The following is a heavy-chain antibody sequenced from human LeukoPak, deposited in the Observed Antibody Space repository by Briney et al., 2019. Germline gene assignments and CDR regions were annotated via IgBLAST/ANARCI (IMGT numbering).Heavy chain of an antibody. Sequence: GESLKISCKGSGYSFTSYWIGWGRQMPGEGLEGMGIIYPGDSDTRYSPSFQGQVTISADKSISTAYPQWSSLKASDTAMYYCARHISYRGYFDYWGQGTLVTVSP. CDR2: IYPGDSDT. D-gene: IGHD5-18*01. CDR3: ARHISYRGYFDY. V-gene: IGHV5-51*01. CDR1: GYSFTSYW. J-gene: IGHJ4*02.